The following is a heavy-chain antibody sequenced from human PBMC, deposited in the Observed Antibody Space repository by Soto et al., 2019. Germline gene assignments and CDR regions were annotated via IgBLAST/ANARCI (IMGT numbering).Heavy chain of an antibody. J-gene: IGHJ4*02. CDR3: ARDNSSDFDY. D-gene: IGHD6-19*01. CDR1: GGSISSGGYC. V-gene: IGHV4-31*03. Sequence: SETLSLTCTVSGGSISSGGYCWSWIRQHPGKGLEWIGYIYYSGSTYYNPSLKSRVTISVDTSKNQFSLKLSSVTAADTAVYYCARDNSSDFDYWGQGTLVTVSS. CDR2: IYYSGST.